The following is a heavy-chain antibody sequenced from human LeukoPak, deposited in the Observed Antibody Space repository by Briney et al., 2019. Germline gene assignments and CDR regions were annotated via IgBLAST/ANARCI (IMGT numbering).Heavy chain of an antibody. V-gene: IGHV3-7*04. J-gene: IGHJ4*02. D-gene: IGHD2-21*01. CDR1: GFNFSDSR. Sequence: GGSLRLSCATSGFNFSDSRMTWVRQAPGKGLQWVANINRDGTEKHFLDSIEGRFTISRDNRKKSLYLQMNSLRPQDTTVYFCVRGDWYFESWGQGTLVTVSS. CDR3: VRGDWYFES. CDR2: INRDGTEK.